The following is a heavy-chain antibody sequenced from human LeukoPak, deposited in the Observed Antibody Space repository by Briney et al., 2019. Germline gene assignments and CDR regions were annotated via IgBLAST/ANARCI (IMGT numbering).Heavy chain of an antibody. V-gene: IGHV4-4*07. D-gene: IGHD1-26*01. Sequence: SETLSLTGTVSGGSISSYYWSWIRQPAGKGLEWIGRIYTSGSTNYNPSLKSRVTMSVDTSKNQFSLKLSSVTAADTAVYYCARDQAILGWFDPWGQGTLVTVSS. J-gene: IGHJ5*02. CDR2: IYTSGST. CDR1: GGSISSYY. CDR3: ARDQAILGWFDP.